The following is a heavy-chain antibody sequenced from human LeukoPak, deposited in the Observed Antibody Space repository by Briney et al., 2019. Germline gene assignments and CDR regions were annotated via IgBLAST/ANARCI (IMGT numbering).Heavy chain of an antibody. CDR1: GFTFSSYG. V-gene: IGHV3-23*01. CDR3: AKSGPSYFGC. Sequence: PGGSLRLSCAASGFTFSSYGMSWVRQAPGKGLEWVSTISGSGDRTYYADSVKGRFTISRDNSKNTLYLQVNNLRAEDTAVYPCAKSGPSYFGCWGQGTLVTVSS. D-gene: IGHD2-15*01. CDR2: ISGSGDRT. J-gene: IGHJ4*02.